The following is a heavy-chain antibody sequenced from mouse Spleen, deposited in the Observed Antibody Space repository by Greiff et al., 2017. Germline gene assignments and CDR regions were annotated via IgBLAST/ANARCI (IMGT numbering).Heavy chain of an antibody. CDR2: IDPENGDT. Sequence: VQLQQSGAELVRPGASVKLSCTASGFNIKDDYMHWVKQRPEQGLEWIGWIDPENGDTEYASKFQGKATITADTSSNTAYLQLSSLTSEDTAVYYCTTGYERYFDYWGQGTTLTVSS. CDR1: GFNIKDDY. J-gene: IGHJ2*01. D-gene: IGHD2-3*01. V-gene: IGHV14-4*01. CDR3: TTGYERYFDY.